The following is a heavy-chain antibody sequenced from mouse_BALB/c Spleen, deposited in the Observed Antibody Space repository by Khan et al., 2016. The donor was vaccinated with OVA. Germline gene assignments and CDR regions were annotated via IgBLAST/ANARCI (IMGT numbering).Heavy chain of an antibody. J-gene: IGHJ3*01. Sequence: QVQLKESGPGLVAPSQSLSITCTVSGFSLTTYGVYWVRQPPGKGLEWLGVKWAGGSTNYNSALMTRLSISKDNTTSQAFLKTNSMQTDDKPMYYCARAYYYGAWFAYWGQGTLITVSA. D-gene: IGHD1-1*01. CDR3: ARAYYYGAWFAY. V-gene: IGHV2-9*02. CDR1: GFSLTTYG. CDR2: KWAGGST.